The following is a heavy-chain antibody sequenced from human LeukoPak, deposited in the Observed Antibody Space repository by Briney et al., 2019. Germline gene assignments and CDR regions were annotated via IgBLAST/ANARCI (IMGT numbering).Heavy chain of an antibody. J-gene: IGHJ5*02. D-gene: IGHD3-10*01. Sequence: ASVKVSCKASGYTFTGYPMHWVRQAPGQGLEWMGWINPKTGARNYAQKFLGRVTMTRDTSISTAYMELTRLRSDDTAVYYCAREGYYYTSGSRHNWFDPWGQGTLVTVSS. CDR3: AREGYYYTSGSRHNWFDP. CDR2: INPKTGAR. V-gene: IGHV1-2*02. CDR1: GYTFTGYP.